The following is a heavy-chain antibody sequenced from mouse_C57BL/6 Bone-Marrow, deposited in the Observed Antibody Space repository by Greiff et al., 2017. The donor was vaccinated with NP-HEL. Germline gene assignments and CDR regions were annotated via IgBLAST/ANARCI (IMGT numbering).Heavy chain of an antibody. V-gene: IGHV1-72*01. CDR1: GYTFTSYW. CDR2: IDPNSGGT. J-gene: IGHJ1*03. CDR3: ARELCSSYVNWYFDV. Sequence: QVQLQQPGAELVKPGASVKLSCKASGYTFTSYWMHWVKQRPGRGLEWIGRIDPNSGGTKYNEKFKSKATLTVDKPSSTAYMQLSSLTSEDSAVYYCARELCSSYVNWYFDVWGTGTTVTVSS. D-gene: IGHD1-1*01.